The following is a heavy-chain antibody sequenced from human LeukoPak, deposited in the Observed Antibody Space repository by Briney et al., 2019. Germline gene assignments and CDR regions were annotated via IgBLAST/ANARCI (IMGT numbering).Heavy chain of an antibody. CDR1: GGSFSGYY. J-gene: IGHJ4*02. Sequence: SETLSLTCAVYGGSFSGYYWSWIRQPPGKGREWIEEINHSGTTNYTPSLISRVTISVDSSKNHFSLKLSSVTAADTAVYYCARGRGSYYPSGYWGQGTLVTVSS. CDR2: INHSGTT. V-gene: IGHV4-34*01. D-gene: IGHD1-26*01. CDR3: ARGRGSYYPSGY.